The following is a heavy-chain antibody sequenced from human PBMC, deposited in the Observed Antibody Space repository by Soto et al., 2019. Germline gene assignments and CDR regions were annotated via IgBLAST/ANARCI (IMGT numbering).Heavy chain of an antibody. V-gene: IGHV1-18*01. J-gene: IGHJ3*02. CDR2: ISAYNGNT. D-gene: IGHD2-2*01. CDR3: ARDGVKDIVVVPAAPGAFDI. CDR1: GYTFTSYG. Sequence: ASVKVSCKASGYTFTSYGISWVRQAPGQGLEWMGWISAYNGNTNYAQKLQGRVTMTTDTSTSTDYMELRSLRSDDTAVYYCARDGVKDIVVVPAAPGAFDIWGQGTMVTVSS.